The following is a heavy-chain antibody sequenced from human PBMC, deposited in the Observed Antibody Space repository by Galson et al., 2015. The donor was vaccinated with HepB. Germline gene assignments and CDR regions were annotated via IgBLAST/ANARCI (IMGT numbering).Heavy chain of an antibody. CDR1: GGTFSSYA. Sequence: SVKVSCKASGGTFSSYAISWVRQAPGQGLEWMGGIIPIFGTANYAQKFQGRVTITADESTSTAYMELSSLRSEDTAVYYCARALPISDFWSGYFDYWGQGTLVTVSS. CDR3: ARALPISDFWSGYFDY. D-gene: IGHD3-3*01. CDR2: IIPIFGTA. J-gene: IGHJ4*02. V-gene: IGHV1-69*13.